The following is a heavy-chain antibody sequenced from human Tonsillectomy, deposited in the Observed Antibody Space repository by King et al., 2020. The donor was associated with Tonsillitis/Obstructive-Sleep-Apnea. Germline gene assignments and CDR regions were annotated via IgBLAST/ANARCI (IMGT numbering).Heavy chain of an antibody. CDR1: GFTFSSYE. CDR3: ARGGASTLGFDY. CDR2: IHSRGSTI. D-gene: IGHD1-26*01. Sequence: VQLVESGGGLVQPGGSLRLSCAASGFTFSSYEMNWVRQAPGKGLEWVSYIHSRGSTIHYADSVKGRFTISRDNAKNSVYLQMNSLRGEDTAVYYCARGGASTLGFDYWGQGTLVTVSS. V-gene: IGHV3-48*03. J-gene: IGHJ4*02.